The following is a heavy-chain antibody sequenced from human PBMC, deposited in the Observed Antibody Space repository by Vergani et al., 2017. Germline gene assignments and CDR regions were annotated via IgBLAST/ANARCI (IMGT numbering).Heavy chain of an antibody. CDR1: GDSISSGVYY. D-gene: IGHD3-22*01. V-gene: IGHV4-31*03. CDR3: ARMGGYDEGDAFRIGYFDS. J-gene: IGHJ4*02. CDR2: IYSTGST. Sequence: QVQLQESGPGLVKPSQTLSLTCSVSGDSISSGVYYWNWIRPHPGKGLEWIGYIYSTGSTHHNPSLRRRINMSVDTSKNHFSLKLNSVTAADTAMYYCARMGGYDEGDAFRIGYFDSWGPGILVTVSS.